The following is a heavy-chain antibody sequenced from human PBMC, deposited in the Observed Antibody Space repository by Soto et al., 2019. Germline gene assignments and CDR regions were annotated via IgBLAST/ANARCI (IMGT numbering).Heavy chain of an antibody. V-gene: IGHV3-23*01. CDR3: AKDMVHCTGTRCARYVEK. CDR1: KFTFSTYA. Sequence: PGGSLRLSCAASKFTFSTYAMTWVRQAPGKGLEWVSDISGSGDNTYYADSVKGRFTISRDNSKSTLYLQMNSLRAEDTAVYYCAKDMVHCTGTRCARYVEKWVRGPLATVPS. J-gene: IGHJ4*02. D-gene: IGHD2-8*02. CDR2: ISGSGDNT.